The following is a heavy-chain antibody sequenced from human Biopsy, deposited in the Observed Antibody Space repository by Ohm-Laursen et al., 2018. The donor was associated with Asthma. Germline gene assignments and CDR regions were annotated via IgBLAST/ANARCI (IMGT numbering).Heavy chain of an antibody. Sequence: SKTLSLTCTVSGDSITSGGCCWNWIRQHPGKGLEWIGYIHHSGTSYFNPSLKSRVSFSRDTSKNQFSLRLSSVTAADTAVYYCARTTYGHDGFDPWGQGTLVTVSS. D-gene: IGHD4-17*01. CDR2: IHHSGTS. V-gene: IGHV4-31*03. J-gene: IGHJ5*02. CDR3: ARTTYGHDGFDP. CDR1: GDSITSGGCC.